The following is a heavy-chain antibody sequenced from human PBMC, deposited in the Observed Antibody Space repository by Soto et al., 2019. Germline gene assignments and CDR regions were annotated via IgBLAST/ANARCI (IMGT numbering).Heavy chain of an antibody. CDR1: GGSFSDFA. Sequence: QVQLAQSGAEMTKPGSSVKVSCRASGGSFSDFAFSWVRQAPGHGLEWMGGIIPMFAATKYAQRLQDRVTIPANESTNTVYLAMNSLTSEDTAIYYCARGALAAVPAALSSNHDCTNFPFASWGEGTLVTVSS. D-gene: IGHD2-2*01. CDR3: ARGALAAVPAALSSNHDCTNFPFAS. V-gene: IGHV1-69*01. CDR2: IIPMFAAT. J-gene: IGHJ4*02.